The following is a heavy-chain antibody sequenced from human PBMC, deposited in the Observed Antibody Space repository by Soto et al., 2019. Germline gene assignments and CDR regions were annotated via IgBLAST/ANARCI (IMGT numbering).Heavy chain of an antibody. D-gene: IGHD6-19*01. CDR1: GFSLSTSGMC. V-gene: IGHV2-70*01. CDR3: ARIFPGYSSGWYEENYYGMDV. Sequence: SGPTLVNPTQTLTLTCTFSGFSLSTSGMCVSWIRQPPGKALEWLALIDWDDDKYYSTSLKTRLTISKDTSKNQVVLTMTNMDPVDTATYYCARIFPGYSSGWYEENYYGMDVWGQGTTVTVSS. CDR2: IDWDDDK. J-gene: IGHJ6*02.